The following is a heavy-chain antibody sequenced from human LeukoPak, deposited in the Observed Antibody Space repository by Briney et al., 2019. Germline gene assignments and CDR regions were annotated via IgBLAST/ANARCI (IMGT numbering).Heavy chain of an antibody. CDR1: GDSISSGDYY. CDR2: ISSSGST. D-gene: IGHD3-22*01. Sequence: SQTLSLTCTVSGDSISSGDYYWSWIRQSAGKGLEWIGRISSSGSTNYNPSLKSRVTISVDTSKNQFSLKLSSVTAADTAVYFCARGPYSYDSSGAFDIWGQGTMVTVSS. CDR3: ARGPYSYDSSGAFDI. J-gene: IGHJ3*02. V-gene: IGHV4-61*02.